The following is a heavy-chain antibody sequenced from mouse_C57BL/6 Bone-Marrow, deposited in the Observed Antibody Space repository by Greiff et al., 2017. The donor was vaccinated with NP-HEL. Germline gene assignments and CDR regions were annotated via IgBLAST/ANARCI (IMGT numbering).Heavy chain of an antibody. CDR1: GYSFTSYY. J-gene: IGHJ2*01. D-gene: IGHD2-1*01. Sequence: VQLQESGPELVKPGASVKISCKASGYSFTSYYIHWVKQRPGQGLEWIGWIYPGSGNTKYNEKFKGKATLTADTSSSTAYMQLSSLTSEDSAVYYCAREGGNYGGDYWGQGTTLTVSS. CDR3: AREGGNYGGDY. CDR2: IYPGSGNT. V-gene: IGHV1-66*01.